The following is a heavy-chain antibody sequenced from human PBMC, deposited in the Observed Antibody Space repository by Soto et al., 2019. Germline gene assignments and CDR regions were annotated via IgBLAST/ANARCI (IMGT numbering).Heavy chain of an antibody. CDR1: GYTFTSYY. CDR3: ARDGGDIVVVPAAKGYYYGMDV. Sequence: QVQLVQSGAEVKKPGASVKVSCKASGYTFTSYYMHWVRQAPGQGREWMGIINPSGGSTSYAQKFQGRVTMTRDTSTSTVYMELSSLRSEDTAVYYCARDGGDIVVVPAAKGYYYGMDVWGQGTTVTVSS. D-gene: IGHD2-2*01. J-gene: IGHJ6*02. CDR2: INPSGGST. V-gene: IGHV1-46*01.